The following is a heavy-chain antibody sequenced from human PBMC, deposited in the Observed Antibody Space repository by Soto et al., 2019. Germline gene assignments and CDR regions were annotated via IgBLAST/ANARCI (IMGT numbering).Heavy chain of an antibody. Sequence: EMQLVETGGGLIQPGGSLRLSCAASGFTVSSDHMSWVRQAPGKGLEWISVMYYGGTTYYADSVQGRFTISRDSSTNTHYLQLTDRSADDTAVYYCAREAAGFDRWGQGTMVTVSS. CDR1: GFTVSSDH. J-gene: IGHJ3*01. D-gene: IGHD6-13*01. CDR3: AREAAGFDR. CDR2: MYYGGTT. V-gene: IGHV3-53*02.